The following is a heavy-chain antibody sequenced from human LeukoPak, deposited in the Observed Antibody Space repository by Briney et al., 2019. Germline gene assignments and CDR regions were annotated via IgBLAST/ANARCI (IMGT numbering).Heavy chain of an antibody. J-gene: IGHJ4*02. D-gene: IGHD2-15*01. CDR2: INPNSGGT. CDR1: GYTFTGYY. CDR3: ARTYCSGGSCYHLDY. V-gene: IGHV1-2*06. Sequence: GASVKVSCKASGYTFTGYYMHWVRQAPGQGLEWMGRINPNSGGTNYAQKFQGRVTMTRDTSISTAYMELSRLRSDATAVYYCARTYCSGGSCYHLDYWGQGTLVTVSS.